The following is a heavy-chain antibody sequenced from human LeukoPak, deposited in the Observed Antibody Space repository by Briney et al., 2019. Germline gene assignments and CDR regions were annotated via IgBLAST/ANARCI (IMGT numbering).Heavy chain of an antibody. J-gene: IGHJ4*02. CDR3: ARERASEGFDY. Sequence: GGSLRLSCAASGFTFSSYAMHWVRQAPGKGLEYVSAIGSNGGSTYYANSVKGRFTISRDNSKNTLYLQMGSLRAEDMAVYYCARERASEGFDYWGQGTLVTVSS. CDR1: GFTFSSYA. CDR2: IGSNGGST. V-gene: IGHV3-64*01.